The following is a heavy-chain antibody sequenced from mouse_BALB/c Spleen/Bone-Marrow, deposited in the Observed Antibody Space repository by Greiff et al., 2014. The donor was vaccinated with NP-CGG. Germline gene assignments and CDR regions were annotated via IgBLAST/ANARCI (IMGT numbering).Heavy chain of an antibody. CDR3: ARRDGYSYNFDY. CDR1: GYAFSNYW. Sequence: VQLQQSGADLVRPGSSVKISCKASGYAFSNYWMNWVKQRPGQGLEWIGQIYPGDGDTNYNGKFKGKATLTADKSSSTAYMQLSSLTSEDSAVYFCARRDGYSYNFDYWGQGTTLTVSS. D-gene: IGHD2-3*01. V-gene: IGHV1-80*01. J-gene: IGHJ2*01. CDR2: IYPGDGDT.